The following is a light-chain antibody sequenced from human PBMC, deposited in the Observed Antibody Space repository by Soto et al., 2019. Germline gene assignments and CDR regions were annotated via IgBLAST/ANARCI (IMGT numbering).Light chain of an antibody. J-gene: IGKJ1*01. V-gene: IGKV1-39*01. CDR3: QQSYSTPPWT. Sequence: DIQLTQSPSSLSASVGDKVTITCRASQSIRSYLNWVQQKPGKAPKLLIYDPSSLQTGVPSRFSGSGSGTDFSLTISSLQPEDFATYYCQQSYSTPPWTFGQGTKVEIK. CDR2: DPS. CDR1: QSIRSY.